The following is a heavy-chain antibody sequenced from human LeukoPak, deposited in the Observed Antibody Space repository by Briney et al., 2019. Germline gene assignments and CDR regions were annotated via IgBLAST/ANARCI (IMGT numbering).Heavy chain of an antibody. V-gene: IGHV4-39*01. CDR3: ARRRVYDFDY. Sequence: SETLSLTCSVSGGSIRSRSTYWGWIRQSPEKGLEWIESMDYGGSAYDLPSLKSQVTISVDTPKNQLSLKVDSVTAADTAIYFCARRRVYDFDYWGQGTLVTVSS. D-gene: IGHD3-16*01. CDR1: GGSIRSRSTY. J-gene: IGHJ4*02. CDR2: MDYGGSA.